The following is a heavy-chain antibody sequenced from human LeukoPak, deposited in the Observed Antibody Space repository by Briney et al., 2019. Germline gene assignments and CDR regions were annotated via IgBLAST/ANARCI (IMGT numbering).Heavy chain of an antibody. CDR1: GFIFSNYG. J-gene: IGHJ4*02. CDR2: IWYDGSNK. V-gene: IGHV3-33*01. D-gene: IGHD2-15*01. Sequence: GRSLRLSCAATGFIFSNYGMHWVRQAPGKGLEWVALIWYDGSNKYYADSVKGRFTISRDNSMNTLYLQMSSLRVEDTAVYYCSPTPTPATPPFDYWAREPWSPSPQ. CDR3: SPTPTPATPPFDY.